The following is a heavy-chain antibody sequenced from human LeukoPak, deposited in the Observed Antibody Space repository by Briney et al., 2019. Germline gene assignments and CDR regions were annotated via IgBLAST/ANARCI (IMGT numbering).Heavy chain of an antibody. J-gene: IGHJ6*03. D-gene: IGHD3-10*01. CDR1: GGSISSNSYY. V-gene: IGHV4-39*07. CDR3: ARYELFSYYMDV. Sequence: SETLSLTCTVSGGSISSNSYYWGWIRQPPGKGLEWIGSINYSGSTYYNPSLKSRVTLSVDTSKNQFSLKLRSVTAADTAMYYCARYELFSYYMDVWGKGTTVTVSS. CDR2: INYSGST.